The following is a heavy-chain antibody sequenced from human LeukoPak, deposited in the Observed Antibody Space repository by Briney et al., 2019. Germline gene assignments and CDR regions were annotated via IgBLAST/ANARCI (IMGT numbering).Heavy chain of an antibody. D-gene: IGHD2-2*01. CDR2: INLSGST. CDR3: SRLRDGSSISCYANMDY. CDR1: GDSISSSRSY. Sequence: LETLSLTCTHPGDSISSSRSYSGWIRHPPGKGLEWLGEINLSGSTNNNPPLRSRATISVATPKNQFSLKLTSVTAADPQVNNWSRLRDGSSISCYANMDYWGQGALVTVSS. J-gene: IGHJ4*02. V-gene: IGHV4-39*07.